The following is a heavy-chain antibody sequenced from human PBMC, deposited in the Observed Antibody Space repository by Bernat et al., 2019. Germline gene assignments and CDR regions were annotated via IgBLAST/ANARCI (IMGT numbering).Heavy chain of an antibody. CDR2: IIPIFGTA. Sequence: QVQLVQSGAEVKKPGSSVKVSCKASGGTFSSYAISWVRQAPGQGLEWMGGIIPIFGTANYAQKFQGRVTITADKSTSTAYMELSSLRSEDTAVYYCAREEREEGYGDSTDAFDVWGQGTMVTVSS. D-gene: IGHD4-17*01. CDR3: AREEREEGYGDSTDAFDV. V-gene: IGHV1-69*06. J-gene: IGHJ3*01. CDR1: GGTFSSYA.